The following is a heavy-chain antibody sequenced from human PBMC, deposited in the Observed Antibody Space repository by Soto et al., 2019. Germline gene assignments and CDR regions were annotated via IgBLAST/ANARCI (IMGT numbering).Heavy chain of an antibody. CDR1: GGSISSSSY. Sequence: QLQLQESGPGLVKPSETLSLTCTVSGGSISSSSYWGWFRQPPGKGLEWIGSIYSIGSTYYNPSLKSRVTISVDTSKNQFSLKLSSVTAADTAVYYCRRSSRYSTDVWGQGTTVTVSS. D-gene: IGHD6-13*01. V-gene: IGHV4-39*01. CDR2: IYSIGST. J-gene: IGHJ6*02. CDR3: RRSSRYSTDV.